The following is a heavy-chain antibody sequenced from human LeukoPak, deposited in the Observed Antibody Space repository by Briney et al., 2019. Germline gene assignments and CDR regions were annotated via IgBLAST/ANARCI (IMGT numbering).Heavy chain of an antibody. CDR2: INAGNGNT. CDR1: GYTFTSYA. Sequence: ASVKVSCKASGYTFTSYAMHWARQAPGQRLEWMGWINAGNGNTKYSQKFQGRVTITRDTSASTAYMELSRLRSDDTAVYYCARGPYYDFWSGYYGDYWGQGTLVTVSS. D-gene: IGHD3-3*01. CDR3: ARGPYYDFWSGYYGDY. V-gene: IGHV1-3*01. J-gene: IGHJ4*02.